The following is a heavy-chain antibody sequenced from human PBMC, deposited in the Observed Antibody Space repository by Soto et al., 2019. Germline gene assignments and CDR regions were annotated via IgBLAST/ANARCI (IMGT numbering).Heavy chain of an antibody. CDR3: AKARCSDTDCYFPDT. CDR1: GFTFSTYA. V-gene: IGHV3-23*01. J-gene: IGHJ5*02. Sequence: PGGSLRLSCAASGFTFSTYAMSWVRQAPGKGLEWVSRLSGSGATTKYADSVEGRFTISRDNSKNTLYLQMDSLSAEDTAIYYCAKARCSDTDCYFPDTWGQGTLVTVSS. CDR2: LSGSGATT. D-gene: IGHD2-21*02.